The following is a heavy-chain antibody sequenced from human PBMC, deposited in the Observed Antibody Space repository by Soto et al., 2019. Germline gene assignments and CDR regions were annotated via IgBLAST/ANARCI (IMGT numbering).Heavy chain of an antibody. CDR1: GFTFSDYY. CDR3: ARTYSYGSYYYYGMDF. Sequence: QVQLVESGGGLVKPGGSLRLSCAASGFTFSDYYMSWFRQAPGKGLEWVSYISSSGSTIYYADSVKGRFTISRDNAKNSLYLQMNSLRAEDTAVYYCARTYSYGSYYYYGMDFWGQGTTVTVSS. J-gene: IGHJ6*02. CDR2: ISSSGSTI. D-gene: IGHD5-18*01. V-gene: IGHV3-11*01.